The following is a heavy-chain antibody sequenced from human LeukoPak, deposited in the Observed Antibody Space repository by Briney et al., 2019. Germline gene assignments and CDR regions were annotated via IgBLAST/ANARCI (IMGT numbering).Heavy chain of an antibody. V-gene: IGHV4-39*01. D-gene: IGHD3-10*01. J-gene: IGHJ3*02. CDR3: ARHGGVVRGQGSDAFDI. CDR2: IYYSGST. CDR1: GGSISSSSYY. Sequence: SETLSLTFTVSGGSISSSSYYWGWIRQPPGKGLEWIGSIYYSGSTYYNPSLKSRVTISVGTSKNQFYLNLTSVTAADTAVYYCARHGGVVRGQGSDAFDIWGQGTMVTVSS.